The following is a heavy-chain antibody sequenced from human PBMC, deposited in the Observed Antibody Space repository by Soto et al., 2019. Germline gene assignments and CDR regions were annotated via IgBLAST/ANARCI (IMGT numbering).Heavy chain of an antibody. Sequence: QVQLVESGGGVVQPGRSLRLSCAASGFIFSSYGMHWVRQAPGKGLEWVAVISYEGSHTYYADSVKGRFTITRENSKNTRSRQRNSLRPEDTAVNYCAKEVHCGGGSCSWSEGFAYWGQGTRLTGSS. J-gene: IGHJ4*02. CDR1: GFIFSSYG. CDR3: AKEVHCGGGSCSWSEGFAY. CDR2: ISYEGSHT. V-gene: IGHV3-30*18. D-gene: IGHD2-15*01.